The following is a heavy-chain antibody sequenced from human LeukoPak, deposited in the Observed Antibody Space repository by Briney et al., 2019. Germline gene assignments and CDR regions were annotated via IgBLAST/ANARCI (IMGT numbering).Heavy chain of an antibody. V-gene: IGHV3-74*01. CDR1: GFTFSNYW. CDR2: INPDGSST. D-gene: IGHD2-2*01. CDR3: ANVPRSSTSCYSCY. Sequence: PGGSLRLSCAASGFTFSNYWMHWVRQAPGKGLVWVSRINPDGSSTDYADSVKGRFTISRDNARNTLYLQMNSLRVEDTAVYYCANVPRSSTSCYSCYWGQGTLVTVSS. J-gene: IGHJ4*02.